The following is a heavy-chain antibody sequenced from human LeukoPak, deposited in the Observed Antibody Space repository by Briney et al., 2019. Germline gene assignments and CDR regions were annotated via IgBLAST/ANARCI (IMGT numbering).Heavy chain of an antibody. CDR3: ARDWIAAAGHFDY. Sequence: ASVKVSCKASGYIFSNFGINWVRQAPGQGLEWMGWISGYNGYTKYAQKLQGRVTMTSDTSTSTAYMELRSLRSDDTAVYYCARDWIAAAGHFDYWGQGTLVTVSS. D-gene: IGHD6-13*01. CDR1: GYIFSNFG. CDR2: ISGYNGYT. V-gene: IGHV1-18*01. J-gene: IGHJ4*02.